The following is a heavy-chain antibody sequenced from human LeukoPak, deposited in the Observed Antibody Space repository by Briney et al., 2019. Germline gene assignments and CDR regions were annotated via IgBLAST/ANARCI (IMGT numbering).Heavy chain of an antibody. D-gene: IGHD2-15*01. CDR2: ISAYNGNT. J-gene: IGHJ5*02. V-gene: IGHV1-18*01. CDR1: GYTFNSYG. CDR3: ARAPTPRYCSGGSCYWGGYNWFDP. Sequence: ASVKVSCKASGYTFNSYGITWVRQAPGQGLEWMGWISAYNGNTNYAQNLQGRVTMTTHTSTSTAYMELRSLRSDDTAVYYCARAPTPRYCSGGSCYWGGYNWFDPWGQGTLVTVSS.